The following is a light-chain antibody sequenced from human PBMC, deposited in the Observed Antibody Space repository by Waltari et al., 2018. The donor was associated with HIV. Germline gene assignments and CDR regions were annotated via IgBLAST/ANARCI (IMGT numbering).Light chain of an antibody. CDR1: QSVSSSY. V-gene: IGKV3-20*01. J-gene: IGKJ4*01. Sequence: EIVLTQSPGTQSLSPGERATLSCRASQSVSSSYLAWYQQKPGQTPRLLIYGASSRAAGIPDRFSGTGSGTDFTLTISRLEPEDFAVYYCQQYGSSLPLTFGGGTKVEIK. CDR3: QQYGSSLPLT. CDR2: GAS.